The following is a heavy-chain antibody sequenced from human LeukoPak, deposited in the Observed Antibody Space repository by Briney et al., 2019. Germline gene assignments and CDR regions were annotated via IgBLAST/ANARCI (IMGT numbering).Heavy chain of an antibody. CDR2: IYYSGST. CDR3: ARSHDDSYGIFDY. CDR1: GGSISSYY. D-gene: IGHD5-18*01. V-gene: IGHV4-59*12. Sequence: TETLSLTCTVSGGSISSYYWSWIRQPPGKGLEWIGYIYYSGSTYYNPSLKSRVTISVDTSKNQFSLRLSSVTAADTAVYYCARSHDDSYGIFDYWGQGTLVTVSS. J-gene: IGHJ4*02.